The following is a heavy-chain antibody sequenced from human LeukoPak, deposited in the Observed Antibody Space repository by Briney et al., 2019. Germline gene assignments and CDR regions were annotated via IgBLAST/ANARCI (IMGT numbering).Heavy chain of an antibody. CDR2: ISSSGSTI. CDR3: ARDKAARREVDWFDP. CDR1: GFTFSSYE. V-gene: IGHV3-48*03. D-gene: IGHD6-6*01. J-gene: IGHJ5*02. Sequence: GGSLRLSCAASGFTFSSYEMNWVRQAPGKGLEWVSYISSSGSTIYYADSVKGRFTISRDNAKNSLYLQMNSLRAEDTAVYYCARDKAARREVDWFDPWGQGTLVTVSS.